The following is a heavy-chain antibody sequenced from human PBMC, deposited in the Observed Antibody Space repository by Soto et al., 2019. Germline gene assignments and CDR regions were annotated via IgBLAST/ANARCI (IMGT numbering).Heavy chain of an antibody. V-gene: IGHV3-73*01. CDR3: TRFGDYDDY. D-gene: IGHD3-10*01. J-gene: IGHJ4*02. Sequence: GGSLRLSCAASGFTFSGSAMHWVRQASGKGLEWVGRTRSKANSYATAYAASVKGRFTISRDDSKNTAYLQMNSLKTEDTAVYYCTRFGDYDDYWGQGTLVTVSS. CDR1: GFTFSGSA. CDR2: TRSKANSYAT.